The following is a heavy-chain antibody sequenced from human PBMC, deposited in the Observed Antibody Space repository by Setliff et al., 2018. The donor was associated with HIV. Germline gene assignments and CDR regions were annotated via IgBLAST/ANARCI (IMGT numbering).Heavy chain of an antibody. J-gene: IGHJ3*01. D-gene: IGHD1-20*01. V-gene: IGHV3-7*03. Sequence: GGSLRLSCAASGFTFSDYWMTWVRQAPGKGLEWVANIKQDGSEKYCVDSVKGRFTISRDNAKNSLYLQMNSLRDEDTAVYYCGREIWYTVFDWGQGTMVTVSS. CDR2: IKQDGSEK. CDR1: GFTFSDYW. CDR3: GREIWYTVFD.